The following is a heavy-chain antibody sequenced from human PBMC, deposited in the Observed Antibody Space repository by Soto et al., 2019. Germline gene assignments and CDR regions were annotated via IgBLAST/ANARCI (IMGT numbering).Heavy chain of an antibody. V-gene: IGHV1-69*01. CDR1: GGTFSSYA. CDR3: AKIRDSTPRLDYYYYGMDV. D-gene: IGHD5-12*01. CDR2: IIPIFGTA. J-gene: IGHJ6*02. Sequence: QVQLVQSGAEVKKPGSSVKVSCKASGGTFSSYAISWVRQAPGQGLEWMGGIIPIFGTANYAQKFQGRVTITATESTSTAYMELGSLRSEDTAVYYCAKIRDSTPRLDYYYYGMDVWGQGTTVTVSS.